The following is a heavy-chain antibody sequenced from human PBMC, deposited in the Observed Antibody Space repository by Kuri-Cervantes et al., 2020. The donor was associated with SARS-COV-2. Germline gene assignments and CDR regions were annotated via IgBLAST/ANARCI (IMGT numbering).Heavy chain of an antibody. V-gene: IGHV4-4*07. CDR2: IHHRGII. Sequence: GSLRLSCTVSGDSISSNNWSWIRQPAGKGLEWIGRIHHRGIINHNPSLKSRVTMSVDTSKKQFSLKLSSVTAADTAVYYCAREEKRIYSYGMDVWGQGNTVTVSS. J-gene: IGHJ6*02. CDR1: GDSISSNN. CDR3: AREEKRIYSYGMDV.